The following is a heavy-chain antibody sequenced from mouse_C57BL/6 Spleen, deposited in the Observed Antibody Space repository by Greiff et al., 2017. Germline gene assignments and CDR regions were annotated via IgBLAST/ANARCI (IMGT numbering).Heavy chain of an antibody. D-gene: IGHD1-1*01. CDR2: IYPGDGDT. V-gene: IGHV1-80*01. CDR1: GYAFSSYW. Sequence: QVQLQQSGAELVKPGASVKISCKASGYAFSSYWMNWVKQRPGKGLEWIGQIYPGDGDTNYNGKFKGKATLTADKYSSTAYMQLSSLTSEDSAVYFCARSAAYYGSSYDWYFDVWGTGTTVTVSS. J-gene: IGHJ1*03. CDR3: ARSAAYYGSSYDWYFDV.